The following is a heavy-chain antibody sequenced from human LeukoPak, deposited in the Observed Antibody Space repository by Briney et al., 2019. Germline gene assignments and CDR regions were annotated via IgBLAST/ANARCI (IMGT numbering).Heavy chain of an antibody. CDR3: ARGGGDSSSSQDFDY. CDR2: THHSGST. CDR1: GGSISSSSYY. D-gene: IGHD6-13*01. J-gene: IGHJ4*02. V-gene: IGHV4-61*05. Sequence: SETLSLTCTVSGGSISSSSYYWGWIRQPPGKGLEWIGYTHHSGSTNYNPSLKSRVTISVDTSKNQFSLKLSSVTAADTAVYYCARGGGDSSSSQDFDYWGQGTLVTVSS.